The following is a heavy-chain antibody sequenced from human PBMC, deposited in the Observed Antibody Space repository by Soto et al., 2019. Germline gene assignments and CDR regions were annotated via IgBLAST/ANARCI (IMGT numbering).Heavy chain of an antibody. D-gene: IGHD3-10*01. J-gene: IGHJ6*02. CDR2: VYSSGST. Sequence: SETLSLPCTVSGGSISNYFWSWIRQTPGKGLEWIAYVYSSGSTNYNPSLKSRSSISLDTSKSQFSLRLTSVTAADTAVYYCARTIRMIRGVSAYYTMDVWRQGNTVTVSS. V-gene: IGHV4-59*01. CDR1: GGSISNYF. CDR3: ARTIRMIRGVSAYYTMDV.